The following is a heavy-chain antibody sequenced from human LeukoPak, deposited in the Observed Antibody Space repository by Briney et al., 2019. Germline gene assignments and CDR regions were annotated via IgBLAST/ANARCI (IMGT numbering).Heavy chain of an antibody. CDR2: IYSGGST. Sequence: GGSLRLSCAASGFTVSSNYMSWVRQAPGKGLEWVSVIYSGGSTYYADSVKGRFTISRDNSKNTLYLQMNSLRAEDTAVYNCAREGRDGYNKGYWGQGTLVTVSS. J-gene: IGHJ4*02. D-gene: IGHD5-24*01. CDR3: AREGRDGYNKGY. V-gene: IGHV3-66*01. CDR1: GFTVSSNY.